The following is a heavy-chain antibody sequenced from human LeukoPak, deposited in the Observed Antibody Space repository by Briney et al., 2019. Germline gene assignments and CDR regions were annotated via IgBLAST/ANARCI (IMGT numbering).Heavy chain of an antibody. J-gene: IGHJ4*02. V-gene: IGHV3-23*01. CDR3: AKQLGYCSDGSCYFPY. CDR2: IYGNGAGI. CDR1: GFPFSTYA. Sequence: GGSLRLSCAASGFPFSTYAMNWVRQAPGKGLEWVSGIYGNGAGIQYADSVKGRFTISRDNSKNTLYLQMNSLRAEDTAVYYCAKQLGYCSDGSCYFPYWGQGTLVTVSS. D-gene: IGHD2-15*01.